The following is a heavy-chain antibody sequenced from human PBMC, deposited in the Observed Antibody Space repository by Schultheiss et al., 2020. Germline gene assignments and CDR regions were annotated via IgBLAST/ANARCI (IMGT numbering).Heavy chain of an antibody. Sequence: SGPTLVKPTQTLTLTCTFSGFSLSTSGVGVGWIRQPPGKALEWLAHIFSNDEKSYSTSLKSRLTISKDTSKSQVVLTMTNMDPVDTATYYCARIRDTAIDYWGQGTLVTVSS. J-gene: IGHJ4*02. V-gene: IGHV2-26*01. CDR2: IFSNDEK. CDR1: GFSLSTSGVG. CDR3: ARIRDTAIDY. D-gene: IGHD5-18*01.